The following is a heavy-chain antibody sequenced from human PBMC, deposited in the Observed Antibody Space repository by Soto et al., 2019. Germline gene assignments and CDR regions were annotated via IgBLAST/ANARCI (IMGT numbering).Heavy chain of an antibody. Sequence: GGSLRLSCAASGFTLSSYWMSWVRQAPGKGLEWVANIKEDGSEKYYVDSVKGRFTISRDNAKSSLYLQMTSLRAEDTAVYHCAKSLSAIPGDSWGQGTLVTVSS. V-gene: IGHV3-7*03. CDR2: IKEDGSEK. CDR3: AKSLSAIPGDS. D-gene: IGHD2-2*01. J-gene: IGHJ4*02. CDR1: GFTLSSYW.